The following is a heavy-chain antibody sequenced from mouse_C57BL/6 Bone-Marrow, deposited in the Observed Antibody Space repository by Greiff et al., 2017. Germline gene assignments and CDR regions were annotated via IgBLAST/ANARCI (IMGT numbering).Heavy chain of an antibody. CDR1: GYTFTDYN. Sequence: EVKLVESGPELVKPGASVKMSCKASGYTFTDYNMHWVKQSHGKSLEWIGYINPNNGGTSYNQKFKGKATLTVNKSSSTAYMELRSLTSEDSAVYYCARRGINYYGSSYFAYWGQGTLVTVSA. V-gene: IGHV1-22*01. D-gene: IGHD1-1*01. CDR2: INPNNGGT. J-gene: IGHJ3*01. CDR3: ARRGINYYGSSYFAY.